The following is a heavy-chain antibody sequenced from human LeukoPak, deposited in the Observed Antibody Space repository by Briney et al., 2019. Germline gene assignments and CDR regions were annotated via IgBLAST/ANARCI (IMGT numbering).Heavy chain of an antibody. D-gene: IGHD3-16*01. CDR3: ARARVAYDFDY. CDR1: GFTFSSYS. Sequence: GGSLRLSCAASGFTFSSYSMNWVRQAPGKGLEWVSYISSGSTTIYYADPVKGRFTISRDNAENSLYLQMNSLRVDDTAVYYCARARVAYDFDYWGQGTLVTVSS. CDR2: ISSGSTTI. V-gene: IGHV3-48*01. J-gene: IGHJ4*02.